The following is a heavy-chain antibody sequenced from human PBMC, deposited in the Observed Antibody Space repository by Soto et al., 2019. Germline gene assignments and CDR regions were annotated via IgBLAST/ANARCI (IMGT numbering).Heavy chain of an antibody. D-gene: IGHD1-26*01. CDR2: IYHSGST. CDR3: AKVSGSYYYGMDV. Sequence: QVQLQESGPGLVKPSGTLSLTCAVSGGSISSSNWWSWVRQPPGKGLEWIGEIYHSGSTNYNPSLKIRVTISVDKSKNQFSLKLGSVTAADTAVYYCAKVSGSYYYGMDVWGQGTTVTVSS. CDR1: GGSISSSNW. J-gene: IGHJ6*02. V-gene: IGHV4-4*02.